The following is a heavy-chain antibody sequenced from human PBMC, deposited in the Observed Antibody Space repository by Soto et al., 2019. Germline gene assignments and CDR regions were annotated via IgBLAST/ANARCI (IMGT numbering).Heavy chain of an antibody. V-gene: IGHV1-3*01. D-gene: IGHD3-22*01. J-gene: IGHJ4*02. CDR1: GYTFTNYV. CDR2: INAGDDNT. Sequence: ASVKVSCKASGYTFTNYVMHWVRQAPGQRLEWMGSINAGDDNTKYSQKFQGRVTITTDTSASTAYMELSSLRSEDTAVYYCARESGYPLDYWGQGTLVTVPS. CDR3: ARESGYPLDY.